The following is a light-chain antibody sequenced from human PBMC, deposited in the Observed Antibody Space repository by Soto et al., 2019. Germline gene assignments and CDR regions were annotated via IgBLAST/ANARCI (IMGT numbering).Light chain of an antibody. CDR1: QSISSW. V-gene: IGKV1-5*03. J-gene: IGKJ1*01. Sequence: DIQMTQSPSTLSASVGDRVTITCRASQSISSWLAWYQQKPGKDPKILIYKATSLESGVPSRFSGCGSGTEFSLTISSLQPDDFATECCQQYNSSPTFEQGKKVEIK. CDR2: KAT. CDR3: QQYNSSPT.